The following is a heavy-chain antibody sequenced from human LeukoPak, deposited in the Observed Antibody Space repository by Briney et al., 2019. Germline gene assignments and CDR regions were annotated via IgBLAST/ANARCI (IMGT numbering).Heavy chain of an antibody. D-gene: IGHD6-19*01. CDR1: GFTFSSYA. V-gene: IGHV3-30*04. J-gene: IGHJ4*02. CDR2: ISYEGSNK. Sequence: GRSLRLSCAASGFTFSSYAMHWVRQAPGKGLEWLAVISYEGSNKYYAASVKGRFTISRDNSKNTLYLQMNSLRAEDTAVYYCARDRGSSGRLGRFDNWGQGTLVTVSP. CDR3: ARDRGSSGRLGRFDN.